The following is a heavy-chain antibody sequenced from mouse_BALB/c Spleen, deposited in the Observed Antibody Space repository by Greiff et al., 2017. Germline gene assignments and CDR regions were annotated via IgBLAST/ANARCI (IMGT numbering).Heavy chain of an antibody. CDR3: AGSSFFDY. D-gene: IGHD1-1*01. Sequence: EVMLVESGAELVRPGALVKLSCKASGFNIKDYYMHWVKQRPEQGLEWIGWIDPENGNTIYDPKFQGKASITADTSSNTAYLQLSSLTSEDTAVYYCAGSSFFDYWGQGTTLTVSS. CDR1: GFNIKDYY. V-gene: IGHV14-1*02. J-gene: IGHJ2*01. CDR2: IDPENGNT.